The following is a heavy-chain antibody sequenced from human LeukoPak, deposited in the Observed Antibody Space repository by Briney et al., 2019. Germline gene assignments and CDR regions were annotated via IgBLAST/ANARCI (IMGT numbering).Heavy chain of an antibody. V-gene: IGHV4-59*11. D-gene: IGHD5-18*01. J-gene: IGHJ1*01. Sequence: SEALSLTSTVSGGSISSHYWSWILRPPGKELEWCGCIYYTGSTNYNPSLKSRVTISVDTSKNQFSLKLSSVTAADTAVYYCARCGYSYANGLYFQHWGQGTLVTVSS. CDR1: GGSISSHY. CDR3: ARCGYSYANGLYFQH. CDR2: IYYTGST.